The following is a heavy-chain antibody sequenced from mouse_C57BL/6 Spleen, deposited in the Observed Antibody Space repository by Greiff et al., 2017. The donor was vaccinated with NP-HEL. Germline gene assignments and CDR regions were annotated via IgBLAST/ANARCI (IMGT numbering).Heavy chain of an antibody. Sequence: VKLMESGPGLVQPSQSLSITCTVSGFSLTSYGVHWVRQSPGKGLEWLGVIWRGGSTDYNAAFMSRLRITKDNSKSQVFFKMNSLQADDTAIYYCANWGFAYWGQGTLVTVSA. J-gene: IGHJ3*01. V-gene: IGHV2-5*01. D-gene: IGHD4-1*01. CDR1: GFSLTSYG. CDR2: IWRGGST. CDR3: ANWGFAY.